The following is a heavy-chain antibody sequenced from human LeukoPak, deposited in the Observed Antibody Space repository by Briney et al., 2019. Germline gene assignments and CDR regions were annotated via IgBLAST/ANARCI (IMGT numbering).Heavy chain of an antibody. CDR2: INPSGGST. J-gene: IGHJ6*04. Sequence: SEKVSCKASGYTFTRYYMHWVRQAPRQGLEWMGIINPSGGSTSYAQKFQRRDNMNRDTPKSTVYMALSSLSCEDTAVYYCAKGGDDFGSGPPSDVDVWGKGTTVTVSS. D-gene: IGHD3-3*01. CDR1: GYTFTRYY. CDR3: AKGGDDFGSGPPSDVDV. V-gene: IGHV1-46*01.